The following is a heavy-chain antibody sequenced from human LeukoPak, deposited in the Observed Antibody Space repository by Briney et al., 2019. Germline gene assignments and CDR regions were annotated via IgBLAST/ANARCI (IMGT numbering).Heavy chain of an antibody. CDR1: GGSFSGYY. CDR2: INHSGST. D-gene: IGHD4-17*01. CDR3: ARHWTTVISGASDYNWFDP. V-gene: IGHV4-34*01. Sequence: PSETLSLTCAVYGGSFSGYYWSWIRQPPGKGLEWIGEINHSGSTNYNPSLKSRVTISVDTSKNQFSLKLSSVTAADTAVYYCARHWTTVISGASDYNWFDPWGQGTLVTVSS. J-gene: IGHJ5*02.